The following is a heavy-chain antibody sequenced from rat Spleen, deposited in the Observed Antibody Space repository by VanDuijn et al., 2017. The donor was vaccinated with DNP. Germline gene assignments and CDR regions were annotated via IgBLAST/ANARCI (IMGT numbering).Heavy chain of an antibody. CDR2: LNSAGST. V-gene: IGHV3-3*01. CDR3: ARWPGYNPPYAMDA. CDR1: GYSITSRYR. J-gene: IGHJ4*01. D-gene: IGHD1-4*01. Sequence: EVQLQESGPGLVKPSQSLSLTCSVTGYSITSRYRWSWIRKFPGNKLEWMGSLNSAGSTNYNPSLKSRISITRDTSKNQFFLQVNSVTTEDTATYYCARWPGYNPPYAMDAWGQGTSVTVSS.